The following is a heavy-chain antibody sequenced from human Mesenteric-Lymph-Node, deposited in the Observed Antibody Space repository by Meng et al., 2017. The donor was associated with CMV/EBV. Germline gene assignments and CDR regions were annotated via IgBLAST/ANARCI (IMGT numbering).Heavy chain of an antibody. CDR1: RYRFTPYV. V-gene: IGHV1-3*01. CDR2: INAGNGDT. CDR3: ARGYGGSVYYASDL. Sequence: ASRYRFTPYVMHWVRPAPGQRLGWMGWINAGNGDTESSQMLQGRVTFTRDTFADTAYMELSGLRSEDTAIYYCARGYGGSVYYASDLWGQGTLVTVSS. D-gene: IGHD3-22*01. J-gene: IGHJ5*02.